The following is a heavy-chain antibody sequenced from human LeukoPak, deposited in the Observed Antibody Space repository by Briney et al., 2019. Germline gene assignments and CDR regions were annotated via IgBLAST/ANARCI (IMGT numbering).Heavy chain of an antibody. CDR1: GYSFAGYF. Sequence: ASVKVSCKTSGYSFAGYFIHWVRQAPGQGLQWMGRINPNSGGTEYEQSFQGRVTMTRDTSISTAYVEVSTLISDDTAVYYCAGDLSSTSNWEFDYWGQETLVTVSS. D-gene: IGHD1-26*01. CDR3: AGDLSSTSNWEFDY. V-gene: IGHV1-2*06. CDR2: INPNSGGT. J-gene: IGHJ4*02.